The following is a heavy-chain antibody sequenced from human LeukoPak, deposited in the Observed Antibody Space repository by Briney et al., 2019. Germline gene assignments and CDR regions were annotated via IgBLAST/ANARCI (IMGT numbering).Heavy chain of an antibody. J-gene: IGHJ4*02. CDR3: ANGVSY. V-gene: IGHV3-23*01. CDR2: ISGSGGGT. D-gene: IGHD3-16*01. CDR1: GFTFSSYA. Sequence: GGSLRLSCAASGFTFSSYAISWVRQTPGKGLEWVSSISGSGGGTYYADSVKGRFTISRDNSENTLYLQMNSLRADDTAVYYCANGVSYWGQGTLVTVSS.